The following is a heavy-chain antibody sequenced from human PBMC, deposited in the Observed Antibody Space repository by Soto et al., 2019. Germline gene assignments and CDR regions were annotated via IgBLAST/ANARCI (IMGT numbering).Heavy chain of an antibody. D-gene: IGHD2-2*02. Sequence: SETLSLTCTVSGGSISSYYWSWIRQPPGKGLEWIGYIYYSGSTNYNPSLKSRVTISVDTSKNQFSLKLSSVTAADTAVYYCAGLGGCSSISCCTGLSLGAYYYYMDVWGKGTTVTVSS. J-gene: IGHJ6*03. CDR1: GGSISSYY. CDR2: IYYSGST. V-gene: IGHV4-59*08. CDR3: AGLGGCSSISCCTGLSLGAYYYYMDV.